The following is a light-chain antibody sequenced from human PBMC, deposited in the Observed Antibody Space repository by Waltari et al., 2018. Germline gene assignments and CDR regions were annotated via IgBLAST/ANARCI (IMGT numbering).Light chain of an antibody. CDR2: RTD. CDR1: INNVGNQG. CDR3: LAWDSSLTVWM. J-gene: IGLJ3*02. Sequence: QAGLTQPPSVSKGLGQTATLTCTGNINNVGNQGAAWLQQHQGHPPKLLSYRTDGRPSGSSTRCAAFRPGKAASLMISGRQPEDEGDYYCLAWDSSLTVWMVGGGTKLTVL. V-gene: IGLV10-54*04.